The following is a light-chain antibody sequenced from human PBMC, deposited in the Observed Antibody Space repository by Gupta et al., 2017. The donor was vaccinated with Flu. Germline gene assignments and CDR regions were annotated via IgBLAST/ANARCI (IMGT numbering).Light chain of an antibody. CDR2: DAS. V-gene: IGKV1-33*01. J-gene: IGKJ2*03. CDR1: QDISNY. CDR3: QQYDNLPYS. Sequence: DTQVTQSPSSLSASVGDRVTITCQASQDISNYLNWYQQKPGKAPKLLIYDASNLETGVPSRFSGSGSGTDFTFTISSLQPEDIATYDCQQYDNLPYSFGQGTKLEIK.